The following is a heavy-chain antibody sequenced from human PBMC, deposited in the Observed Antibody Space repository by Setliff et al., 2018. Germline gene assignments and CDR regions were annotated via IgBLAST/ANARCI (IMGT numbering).Heavy chain of an antibody. J-gene: IGHJ4*02. CDR2: IYYSGST. Sequence: SETLSLTCTVSGGSISTYYWSWIRQPPGKGLEWIGYIYYSGSTNYNPSLKSRVTISVDTSKNQFSLKLSSVTAADTAVYYCARGRAGHSGHWGQGTLVTVSS. CDR3: ARGRAGHSGH. D-gene: IGHD6-19*01. CDR1: GGSISTYY. V-gene: IGHV4-59*08.